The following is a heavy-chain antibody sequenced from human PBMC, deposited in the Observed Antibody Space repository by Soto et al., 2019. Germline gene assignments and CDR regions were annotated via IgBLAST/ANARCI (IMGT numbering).Heavy chain of an antibody. D-gene: IGHD3-16*01. CDR3: AIWRDKGELPDYHFDY. Sequence: QVQLVQSGAEVKKPGSSVKVSCKAYGGILSSYAITWVRQAPGQGLEWMGGIIPFFGSANYTQKFRGRVTMTADDSMSTAYMELRNLRSDDTAVYYCAIWRDKGELPDYHFDYWGQGTLVTVSS. CDR2: IIPFFGSA. J-gene: IGHJ4*02. V-gene: IGHV1-69*01. CDR1: GGILSSYA.